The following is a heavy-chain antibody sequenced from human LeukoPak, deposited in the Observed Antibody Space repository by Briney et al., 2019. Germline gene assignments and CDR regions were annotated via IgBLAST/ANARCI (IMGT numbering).Heavy chain of an antibody. CDR1: GFTFSDYY. J-gene: IGHJ4*02. CDR2: ISSSGSTI. D-gene: IGHD2-15*01. CDR3: ARAPPYCSGGSCYRIVDY. Sequence: GGSLRLSCAASGFTFSDYYMSWIRQAPGRGLEWVSYISSSGSTIYYADSVKGRFTISRDNAMNSLYLQMNSLRAEDTAVYYCARAPPYCSGGSCYRIVDYWGQGTLVTVSS. V-gene: IGHV3-11*01.